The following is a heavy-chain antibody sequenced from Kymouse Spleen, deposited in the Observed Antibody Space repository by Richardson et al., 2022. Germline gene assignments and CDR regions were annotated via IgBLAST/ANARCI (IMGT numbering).Heavy chain of an antibody. D-gene: IGHD6-13*01. CDR2: IYYSGST. V-gene: IGHV4-39*01. CDR1: GGSISSSSYY. Sequence: QLQLQESGPGLVKPSETLSLTCTVSGGSISSSSYYWGWIRQPPGKGLEWIGSIYYSGSTYYNPSLKSRVTISVDTSKNQFSLKLSSVTAADTAVYYCARQSDSSSWFYYYYYYGMDVWGQGTTVTVSS. CDR3: ARQSDSSSWFYYYYYYGMDV. J-gene: IGHJ6*02.